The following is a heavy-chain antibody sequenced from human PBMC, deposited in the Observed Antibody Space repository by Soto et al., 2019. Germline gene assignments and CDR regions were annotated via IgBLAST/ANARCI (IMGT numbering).Heavy chain of an antibody. J-gene: IGHJ4*02. CDR3: ASKSGGDYFDY. D-gene: IGHD1-26*01. CDR2: IYYSGSA. V-gene: IGHV4-39*01. CDR1: GGSITSSSYY. Sequence: SETLSLTCTVSGGSITSSSYYWGWIRQPPGQGLEWIGSIYYSGSAYYNPSLKSRAIISVDTSRNQLSLKLSSVTAADTAVYYCASKSGGDYFDYWGQGTQVTVS.